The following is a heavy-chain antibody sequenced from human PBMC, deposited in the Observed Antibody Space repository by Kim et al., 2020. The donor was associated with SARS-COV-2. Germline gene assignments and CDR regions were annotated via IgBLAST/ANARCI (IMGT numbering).Heavy chain of an antibody. CDR3: ARDLEGDSSGYVVA. V-gene: IGHV3-66*01. J-gene: IGHJ4*02. CDR1: GFTVSSNY. D-gene: IGHD3-22*01. Sequence: GGSLRLSCAASGFTVSSNYMSWVRQAPGKGLEWVSVIYSGGSTYYADSAKGRFTISRDNSKNTLYLQMNSLRAEDTAVYYCARDLEGDSSGYVVAWGQGT. CDR2: IYSGGST.